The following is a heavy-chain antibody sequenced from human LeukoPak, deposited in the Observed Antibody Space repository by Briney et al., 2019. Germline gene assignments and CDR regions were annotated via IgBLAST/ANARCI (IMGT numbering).Heavy chain of an antibody. D-gene: IGHD2-15*01. CDR3: AREGVVAAYFDY. V-gene: IGHV3-33*01. J-gene: IGHJ4*02. CDR2: IWYDGSNK. Sequence: PGRSLRLSCAASGFTFSSYGMHWVRQAPGKGLEWVAVIWYDGSNKYYADSVKGRFTISRDNSKNTLYLQMNSLRAEDTAVYYCAREGVVAAYFDYWGQGTLVTVSS. CDR1: GFTFSSYG.